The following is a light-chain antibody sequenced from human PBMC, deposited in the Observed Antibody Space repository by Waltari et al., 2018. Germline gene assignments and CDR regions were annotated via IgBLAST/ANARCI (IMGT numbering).Light chain of an antibody. V-gene: IGLV2-14*03. J-gene: IGLJ2*01. Sequence: QSALPQPASVSGSPGQSITISCSGVGSAVGASDSVSWHQHHPGKAPQVIIYDVTNRPSGVSDRFSASKSANTASLTISRLQPEDEADYYCSSQTLDGLVLFGGGTRLTVL. CDR1: GSAVGASDS. CDR2: DVT. CDR3: SSQTLDGLVL.